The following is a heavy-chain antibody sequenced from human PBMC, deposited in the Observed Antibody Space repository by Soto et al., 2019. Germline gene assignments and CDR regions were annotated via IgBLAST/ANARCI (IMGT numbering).Heavy chain of an antibody. CDR1: WGTCVDVF. CDR2: INHSGGT. D-gene: IGHD3-3*01. J-gene: IGHJ4*02. CDR3: ARGPFLPFGVVIIPHFEY. Sequence: VEWGTCVDVFGSRVIETRGKGLAWIGEINHSGGTNYNPSLKSRVTISVDTSQNQFSLKLSSVTAADTAVYYCARGPFLPFGVVIIPHFEYRGQATLVTV. V-gene: IGHV4-34*01.